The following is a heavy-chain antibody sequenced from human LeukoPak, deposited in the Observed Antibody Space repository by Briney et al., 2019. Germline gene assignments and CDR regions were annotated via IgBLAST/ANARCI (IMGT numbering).Heavy chain of an antibody. V-gene: IGHV4-61*01. J-gene: IGHJ4*02. D-gene: IGHD3-10*01. Sequence: SETLSLTCTVSGDSISSSNYYWSWIRQPPGTALEWIGYIYYDGSTNYNPSLRSRVTISLDMSKNQFSLKLNSVTAADTAVYYCARSHGSGSYYNLNDYWGQGTLVTVSS. CDR3: ARSHGSGSYYNLNDY. CDR2: IYYDGST. CDR1: GDSISSSNYY.